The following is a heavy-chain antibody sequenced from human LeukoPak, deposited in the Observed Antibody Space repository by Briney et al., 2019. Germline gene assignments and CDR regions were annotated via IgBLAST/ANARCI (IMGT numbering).Heavy chain of an antibody. V-gene: IGHV1-24*01. D-gene: IGHD3-22*01. CDR3: AKSARDYYDSSGYYGDYKYYYYMDV. Sequence: ASVKVSCKVSGYTLTELSMHWVRQAPGKGLEWMGGFDPEDGETIYAQKFQGRVTMTEDTSTDTAYMELSSLRSEDTAVYYCAKSARDYYDSSGYYGDYKYYYYMDVWGIGTTVTVSS. J-gene: IGHJ6*03. CDR2: FDPEDGET. CDR1: GYTLTELS.